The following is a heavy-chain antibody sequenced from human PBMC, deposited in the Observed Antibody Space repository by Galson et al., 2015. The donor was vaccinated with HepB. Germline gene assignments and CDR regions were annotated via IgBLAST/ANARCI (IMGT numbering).Heavy chain of an antibody. CDR3: ARHERAAAGIYGMDV. D-gene: IGHD6-13*01. J-gene: IGHJ6*02. V-gene: IGHV5-10-1*01. CDR1: GYSFTSYW. CDR2: IDPSDSYT. Sequence: SGAEVKKPGESLRISCKGSGYSFTSYWISWVRQMPGKGLEWMGRIDPSDSYTDYSPSFQGHVTISADKSISTAYLQWSSLKASDTAMYYCARHERAAAGIYGMDVWGQGTTVTVSS.